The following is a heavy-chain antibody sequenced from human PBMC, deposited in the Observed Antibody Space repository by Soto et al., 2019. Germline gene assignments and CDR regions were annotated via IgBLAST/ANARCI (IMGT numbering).Heavy chain of an antibody. CDR3: AFSRSYGDYHIVY. V-gene: IGHV4-59*01. CDR2: IYYSGST. D-gene: IGHD4-17*01. J-gene: IGHJ4*02. CDR1: GGSISSYY. Sequence: SETLSLTCTVSGGSISSYYWSWIRQPPGKGLEWIGYIYYSGSTNYNPSLKSRVTISVDTSKNQFSLKLSSVTAADTAVYYFAFSRSYGDYHIVYWGPAPLVTVSS.